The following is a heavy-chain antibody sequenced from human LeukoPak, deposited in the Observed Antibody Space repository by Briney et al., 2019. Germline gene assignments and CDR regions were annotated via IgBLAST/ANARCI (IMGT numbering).Heavy chain of an antibody. V-gene: IGHV4-59*01. Sequence: PSETLSLTCTVSGGSISSYYWSWIRQPPGKGLEWIGYIYYSGSTNYNPSLKSRVTISVDTSKNQFSLRLSSVTAADTAVYYCARDRLLGGWDYWGQGTLVTVSS. D-gene: IGHD3-16*01. J-gene: IGHJ4*02. CDR3: ARDRLLGGWDY. CDR1: GGSISSYY. CDR2: IYYSGST.